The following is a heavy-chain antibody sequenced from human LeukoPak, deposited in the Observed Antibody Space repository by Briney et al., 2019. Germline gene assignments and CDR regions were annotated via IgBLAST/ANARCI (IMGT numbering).Heavy chain of an antibody. CDR3: ARASSGYYWDFDY. D-gene: IGHD3-22*01. CDR2: IYYSGST. J-gene: IGHJ4*02. CDR1: GGSISSYY. V-gene: IGHV4-59*08. Sequence: PSETLSLTCTVSGGSISSYYWSWIRQPPGKGLEWIGYIYYSGSTKYNPSLKSRVTLSADTSKNQSSLKVTSVTAADTAVYYCARASSGYYWDFDYWGQGALVTVSS.